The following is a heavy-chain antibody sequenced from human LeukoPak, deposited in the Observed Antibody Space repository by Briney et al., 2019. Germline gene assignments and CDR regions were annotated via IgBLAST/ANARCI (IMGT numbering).Heavy chain of an antibody. CDR3: AKDIKVGYSSGWYYDAFDI. D-gene: IGHD6-19*01. J-gene: IGHJ3*02. V-gene: IGHV3-9*01. Sequence: GRSLRLSCAASGFTFDDYAMHWVRHAPGKGLEWVSGISWNSGSIGYADSVKGRFTISRDNAKNSLYLQMNSLRAEDTALYYCAKDIKVGYSSGWYYDAFDIWGQGTMVTVSS. CDR1: GFTFDDYA. CDR2: ISWNSGSI.